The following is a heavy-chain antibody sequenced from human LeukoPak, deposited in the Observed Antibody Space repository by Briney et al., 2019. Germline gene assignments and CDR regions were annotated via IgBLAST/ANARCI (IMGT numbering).Heavy chain of an antibody. D-gene: IGHD3-22*01. CDR3: ARFRPHGYYYTFDS. Sequence: AGVKVSCKASGYTLTDYGVCWVRPAPQAGREWRGWIYTNMGDPTYAQGFTGRVVFSLDTSVSTAYLRISTARAEGTGLYYCARFRPHGYYYTFDSWGQGTMVTVS. CDR2: IYTNMGDP. J-gene: IGHJ3*02. CDR1: GYTLTDYG. V-gene: IGHV7-4-1*02.